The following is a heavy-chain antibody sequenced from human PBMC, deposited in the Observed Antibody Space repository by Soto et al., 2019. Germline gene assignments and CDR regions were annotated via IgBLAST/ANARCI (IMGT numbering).Heavy chain of an antibody. J-gene: IGHJ4*02. CDR1: GFTFSSYG. Sequence: QVQLVESGGGVVQPGRSLRLSCAASGFTFSSYGMHWVRQAPGKGLEWVAVISYDGSNKYYADSVKGRFTIPRDNSKNTLYLQMNSLRAEDTAVYYCAKGAAAAPLIDYWGQGTLVTVSS. CDR2: ISYDGSNK. V-gene: IGHV3-30*18. D-gene: IGHD2-2*01. CDR3: AKGAAAAPLIDY.